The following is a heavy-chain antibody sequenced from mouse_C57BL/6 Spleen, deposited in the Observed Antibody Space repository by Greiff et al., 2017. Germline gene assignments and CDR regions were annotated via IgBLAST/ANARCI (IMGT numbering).Heavy chain of an antibody. CDR2: IDPSDSYT. CDR1: GYTFTSYW. V-gene: IGHV1-69*01. D-gene: IGHD3-2*02. CDR3: ARDSSGYPFAY. Sequence: QVQLKESGAELVMPGASVKLSCKASGYTFTSYWMHWVKQRPGQGLEWIGEIDPSDSYTNYNQKFKGKSTLTVDKSSSTAYMQLSSLTSEDSAVYYCARDSSGYPFAYWGQGTLVTVSA. J-gene: IGHJ3*01.